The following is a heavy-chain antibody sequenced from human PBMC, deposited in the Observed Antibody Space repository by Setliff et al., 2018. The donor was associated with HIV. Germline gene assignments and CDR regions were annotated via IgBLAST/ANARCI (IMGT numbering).Heavy chain of an antibody. CDR3: GRSETRDSRGLYY. V-gene: IGHV1-69*05. J-gene: IGHJ4*02. D-gene: IGHD3-22*01. CDR2: IIPIFGTA. CDR1: GGTFSRYT. Sequence: SVKVSCKASGGTFSRYTITWVRQAPGQGLEWMGGIIPIFGTANYAQKFQGRVTMTTHTSTNTAYMELRSLRSDDTAVYYCGRSETRDSRGLYYWGQGTLVTVSS.